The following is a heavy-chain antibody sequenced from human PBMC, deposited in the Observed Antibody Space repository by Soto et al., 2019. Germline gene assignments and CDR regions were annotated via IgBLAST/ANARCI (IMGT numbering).Heavy chain of an antibody. D-gene: IGHD5-12*01. J-gene: IGHJ1*01. V-gene: IGHV1-8*01. Sequence: GASVKVSCKASGYTFTSYDISWVRQATGQGLEWMGWMNPNNGNTDYAPKFQGRVTMTMNTSIGTAYMELSILRSEDTAVYYCARSTRNYDYLGSDSYFRHWGQGTLVTVSS. CDR3: ARSTRNYDYLGSDSYFRH. CDR1: GYTFTSYD. CDR2: MNPNNGNT.